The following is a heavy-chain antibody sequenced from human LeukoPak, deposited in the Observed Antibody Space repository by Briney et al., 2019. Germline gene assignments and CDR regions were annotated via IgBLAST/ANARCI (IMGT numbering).Heavy chain of an antibody. CDR3: AKGGGSSWYYFDY. Sequence: PGGSLRLSCAASGFTFSLYAMSWVRQAPGKGLEWASTITGSGGSTYYADSVRGRFTISRDNSKNTLYLQMISLRAEDTAVYYCAKGGGSSWYYFDYWGQGTLVTVSS. V-gene: IGHV3-23*01. D-gene: IGHD6-13*01. CDR2: ITGSGGST. J-gene: IGHJ4*02. CDR1: GFTFSLYA.